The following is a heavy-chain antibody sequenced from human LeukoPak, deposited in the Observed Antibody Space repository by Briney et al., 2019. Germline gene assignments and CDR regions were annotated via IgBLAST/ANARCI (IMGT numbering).Heavy chain of an antibody. V-gene: IGHV4-34*01. Sequence: SETLSLTCAVYGGSFSGYYWTWIRQPPGKGLEWIGEMNHSGSANYSPSLKSRVTISVDTSKNQCSLRLSSVTAADTAVYYCATGPDSSPRHWGQGTPVTVSS. CDR3: ATGPDSSPRH. J-gene: IGHJ1*01. CDR1: GGSFSGYY. CDR2: MNHSGSA. D-gene: IGHD3-22*01.